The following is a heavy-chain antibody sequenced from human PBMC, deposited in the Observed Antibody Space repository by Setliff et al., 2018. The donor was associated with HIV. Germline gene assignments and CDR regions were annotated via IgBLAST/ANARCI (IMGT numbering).Heavy chain of an antibody. J-gene: IGHJ3*02. CDR2: INPNTGGT. CDR1: GYTFTGYY. D-gene: IGHD3-3*01. V-gene: IGHV1-2*02. Sequence: ASVKVSCKASGYTFTGYYMHWARQAPGQGLEWMGWINPNTGGTNFAQKFQGRVTMTRDTSISTAYMELSRLRSDDTAVYYCGRDPFWSGYDAFDIWGQGTMVTVSS. CDR3: GRDPFWSGYDAFDI.